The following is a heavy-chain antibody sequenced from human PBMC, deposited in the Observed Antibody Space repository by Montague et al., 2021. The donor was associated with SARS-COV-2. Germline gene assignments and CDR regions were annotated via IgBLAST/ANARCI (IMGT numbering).Heavy chain of an antibody. CDR3: ARVRLFYYLDY. J-gene: IGHJ4*02. CDR1: GTSIRSGGYY. CDR2: IFHTGRA. V-gene: IGHV4-31*03. D-gene: IGHD2/OR15-2a*01. Sequence: TLSLTCTVSGTSIRSGGYYWTWIRQHPGKGLEWIRYIFHTGRAYYXPSLETRVNISVDTSNNLFSLRLSSVTAADTAMYFCARVRLFYYLDYWGQGTLVTVSS.